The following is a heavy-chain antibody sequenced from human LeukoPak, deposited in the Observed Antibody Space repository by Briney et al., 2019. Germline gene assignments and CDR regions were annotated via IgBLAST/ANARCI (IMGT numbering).Heavy chain of an antibody. V-gene: IGHV3-33*01. Sequence: PGGSLRLSCAASGFTFSSFGMHWVRQAPGKGLEWVAIIWSDGSNEGYIESVKGRFTISRDNSKNTLYLHMNSLRGEDTAMYFCARGCGGGPGCYILDYWGQGTLVTVSS. CDR1: GFTFSSFG. CDR3: ARGCGGGPGCYILDY. CDR2: IWSDGSNE. J-gene: IGHJ4*02. D-gene: IGHD2-15*01.